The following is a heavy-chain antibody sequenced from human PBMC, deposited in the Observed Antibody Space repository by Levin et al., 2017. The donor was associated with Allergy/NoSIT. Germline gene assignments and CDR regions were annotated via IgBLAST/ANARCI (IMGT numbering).Heavy chain of an antibody. V-gene: IGHV3-23*01. CDR3: AKSPYSGSYFFDY. D-gene: IGHD1-26*01. Sequence: SCVASGFTFSRYAMSWVRQAPGKGLEWVSAISGSGGSTHYADSVKGRFTISRDNSKNTLYLQMNSLRAEDTAVYYCAKSPYSGSYFFDYWGQGTLVTVSS. J-gene: IGHJ4*02. CDR2: ISGSGGST. CDR1: GFTFSRYA.